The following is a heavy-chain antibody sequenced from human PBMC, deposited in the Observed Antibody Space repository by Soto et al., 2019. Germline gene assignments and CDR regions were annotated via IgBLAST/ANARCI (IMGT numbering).Heavy chain of an antibody. V-gene: IGHV1-18*01. D-gene: IGHD3-16*01. CDR3: AMVDNYVTPTPQDV. Sequence: QVKLVQSGDEVRKPGSSVKVSCKASGYIFVNYGIAWVRQAPGQGLEWMGWIRPYSRHTHYASKVQGRLTMTTDTSTSTAYMDLGSLTSDDTAVYYCAMVDNYVTPTPQDVWGQGTTVTVSS. CDR1: GYIFVNYG. J-gene: IGHJ6*02. CDR2: IRPYSRHT.